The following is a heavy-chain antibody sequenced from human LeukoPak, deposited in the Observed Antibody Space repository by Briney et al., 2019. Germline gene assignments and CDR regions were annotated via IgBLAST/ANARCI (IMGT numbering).Heavy chain of an antibody. Sequence: GGSLRLSCAASGFTFSSYEMNWVRQAPGKGLEWVSYISSSSTIYYAASVKGRFTISRDNAKNSLYLQMNSLRAEDTAVYYCARASTVTYYFDYWGQGTLVTVSS. CDR3: ARASTVTYYFDY. CDR1: GFTFSSYE. V-gene: IGHV3-48*03. J-gene: IGHJ4*02. CDR2: ISSSSTI. D-gene: IGHD4-11*01.